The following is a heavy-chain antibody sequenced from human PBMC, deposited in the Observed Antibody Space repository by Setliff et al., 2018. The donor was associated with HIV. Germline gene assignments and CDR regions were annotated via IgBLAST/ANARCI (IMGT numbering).Heavy chain of an antibody. CDR3: AREYHIEATYTRLANYFDS. CDR1: GYTFTSYF. J-gene: IGHJ4*02. V-gene: IGHV1-46*01. D-gene: IGHD6-19*01. CDR2: INPNDGAT. Sequence: ASVKVSCKASGYTFTSYFLHWVRQAPGQGLEWMGIINPNDGATTYAQNFEGRVTMTRDTSTNTVYVELRSLTSEDTAVFYCAREYHIEATYTRLANYFDSWGQGTLVTVSS.